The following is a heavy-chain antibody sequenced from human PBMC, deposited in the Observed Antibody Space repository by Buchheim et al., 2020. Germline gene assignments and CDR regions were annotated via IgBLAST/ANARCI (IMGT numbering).Heavy chain of an antibody. CDR3: VKDIGDPGAH. CDR1: GFTFSNFG. Sequence: QVKLVESGGGVVQPGRSLRLSCATSGFTFSNFGVHWVRQAPGKGLEWLAFIGYGGGNKYYADSVKGRFTISTENSKNTLYLQMHSLRVDDTALYYCVKDIGDPGAHWGQGT. J-gene: IGHJ4*02. V-gene: IGHV3-30*02. CDR2: IGYGGGNK. D-gene: IGHD1-26*01.